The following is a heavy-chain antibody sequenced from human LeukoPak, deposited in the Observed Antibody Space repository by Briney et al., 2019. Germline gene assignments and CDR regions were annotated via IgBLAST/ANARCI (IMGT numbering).Heavy chain of an antibody. CDR2: ISGSGGRT. D-gene: IGHD3-16*02. J-gene: IGHJ5*02. V-gene: IGHV3-23*01. CDR3: AKYSSSVWGSDRLNWFDP. CDR1: GFTFSTYA. Sequence: PGGSLRLSCAASGFTFSTYAMTWVRQAPGKGLEWVSGISGSGGRTFYADSVKGRFTISRDNSKYTLYLQMNSLRAEDTAVYYCAKYSSSVWGSDRLNWFDPWGQGTLVTVSS.